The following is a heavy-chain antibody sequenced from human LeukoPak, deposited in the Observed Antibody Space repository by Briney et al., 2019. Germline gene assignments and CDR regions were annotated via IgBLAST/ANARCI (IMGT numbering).Heavy chain of an antibody. CDR3: ATARYYYDSSGLLGNWFDP. J-gene: IGHJ5*02. CDR1: GYTFTSYD. CDR2: MNPNSGNT. D-gene: IGHD3-22*01. Sequence: ASVKVSCKASGYTFTSYDINWVRQATGQGLEWMGWMNPNSGNTGYAQKFQGRVTITRNTSISTAYMELSSLRSEDTAVYYCATARYYYDSSGLLGNWFDPWGQGTLVTVPS. V-gene: IGHV1-8*03.